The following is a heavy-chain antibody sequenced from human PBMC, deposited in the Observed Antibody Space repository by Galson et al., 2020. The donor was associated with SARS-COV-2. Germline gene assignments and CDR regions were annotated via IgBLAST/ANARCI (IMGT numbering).Heavy chain of an antibody. D-gene: IGHD3-10*01. V-gene: IGHV1-18*04. CDR1: GYTFTSNG. J-gene: IGHJ4*02. CDR2: ISAINGNT. Sequence: ASVKVSCKASGYTFTSNGISCVRQAPGQGLEWVAWISAINGNTDYAQKLQGRVTMTTDKSTSTAYMELRSLRSDDTAVYYCARELGSGTYHSLDYWGQGTLVTVSS. CDR3: ARELGSGTYHSLDY.